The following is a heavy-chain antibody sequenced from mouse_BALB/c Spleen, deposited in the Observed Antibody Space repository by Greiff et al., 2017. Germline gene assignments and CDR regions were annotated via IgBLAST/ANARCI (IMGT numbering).Heavy chain of an antibody. CDR1: GFTFSSYA. J-gene: IGHJ4*01. CDR2: ISSGGST. V-gene: IGHV5-6-5*01. Sequence: EVKLVESGGGLVKPGGSLKLSCAASGFTFSSYAMSWVRQTPEKRLEWVASISSGGSTYYPDSVKGRFTISRDNARNILYLQMSSLRSEDTAMYYCARGLVGYAMDYWGQGTSVTVSS. CDR3: ARGLVGYAMDY.